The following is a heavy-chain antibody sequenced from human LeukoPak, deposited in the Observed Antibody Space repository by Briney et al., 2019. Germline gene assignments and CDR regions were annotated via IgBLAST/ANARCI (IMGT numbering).Heavy chain of an antibody. Sequence: GGSLRLSCAASGFTFSSYAMSWVRQAPGKGLEWVSAISGSGGSTYYADSVKGRFTISRDNAKNSLYLQMNSLRAEDTAVYYCARLRFLEWLLFFDYWGQGTLVTVSS. CDR2: ISGSGGST. J-gene: IGHJ4*02. CDR3: ARLRFLEWLLFFDY. D-gene: IGHD3-3*01. V-gene: IGHV3-23*01. CDR1: GFTFSSYA.